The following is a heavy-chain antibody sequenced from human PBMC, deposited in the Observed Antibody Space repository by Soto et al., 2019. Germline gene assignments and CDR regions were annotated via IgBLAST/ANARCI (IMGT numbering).Heavy chain of an antibody. Sequence: PSETLSLTCTVSGGSISSYYWSWIRQPPGKGLEWIGYIYYSGSTNYNPSLKSRVTISVDTSKNQFSLKLNSVTAADTAVYYCATGSLKWSKDSIDYWGQGTLVTVSS. V-gene: IGHV4-59*01. J-gene: IGHJ4*02. CDR2: IYYSGST. CDR1: GGSISSYY. CDR3: ATGSLKWSKDSIDY. D-gene: IGHD2-15*01.